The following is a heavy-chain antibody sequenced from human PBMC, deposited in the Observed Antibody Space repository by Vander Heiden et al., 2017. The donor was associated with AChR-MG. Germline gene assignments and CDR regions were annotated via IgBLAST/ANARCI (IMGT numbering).Heavy chain of an antibody. CDR2: ISSSSSYI. J-gene: IGHJ6*02. Sequence: EVQLVESGGGLVKPGGSLRLSCAASGFTFSSYSMNWGRQAAGKGLEWVSSISSSSSYIYYADSVKGRFTISRDNAKNSLYLQMNSLRAEDTAVYYCARTGTYYYGMDVWGQGTTVTVSS. D-gene: IGHD1-1*01. V-gene: IGHV3-21*01. CDR3: ARTGTYYYGMDV. CDR1: GFTFSSYS.